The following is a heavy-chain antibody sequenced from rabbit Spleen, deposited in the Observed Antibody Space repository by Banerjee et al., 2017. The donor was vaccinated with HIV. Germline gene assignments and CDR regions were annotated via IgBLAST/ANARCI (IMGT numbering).Heavy chain of an antibody. Sequence: QEQLEESGGDLVQPEGSLTLTCKASGFSFSDRYVMSWVRQAPGKGLEWIGCINSFTGRPVYATWAKGRFTISKASWTTVALQMTSLTAADTATYFCARDLTDVIGWNFGWWGPGTLVTVS. V-gene: IGHV1S45*01. CDR2: INSFTGRP. CDR1: GFSFSDRYV. J-gene: IGHJ4*01. D-gene: IGHD1-1*01. CDR3: ARDLTDVIGWNFGW.